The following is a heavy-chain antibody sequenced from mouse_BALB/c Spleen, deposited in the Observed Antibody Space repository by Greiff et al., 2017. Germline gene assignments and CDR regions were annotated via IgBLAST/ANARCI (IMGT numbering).Heavy chain of an antibody. V-gene: IGHV5-6-4*01. CDR3: TRGALNYYGSSYGYFDV. D-gene: IGHD1-1*01. CDR1: GFTFSSYT. Sequence: EVMLVESGGGLVKPGGSLKLSCAASGFTFSSYTMSWVRQTPEKRLEWVATISSGGSYTYYPDSVKGRFTISRDNAKNTLYLQMSSLKSEDTAMYYCTRGALNYYGSSYGYFDVWGAGTTVTVSS. J-gene: IGHJ1*01. CDR2: ISSGGSYT.